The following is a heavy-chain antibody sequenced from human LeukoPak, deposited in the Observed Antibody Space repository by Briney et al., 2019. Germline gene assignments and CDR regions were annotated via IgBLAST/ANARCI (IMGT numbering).Heavy chain of an antibody. V-gene: IGHV3-30*02. D-gene: IGHD3-10*01. CDR3: AKDSLWFGDGPDAFDI. Sequence: PGGSLRLSCAASGFTFSSYGMHWVRQAPGKGLEWVAFIRYDGSNKYYADSVKGRFTISRDNSKNTLYLQMNSLRAEDTAVYYCAKDSLWFGDGPDAFDIWGQGTMVTVSS. CDR2: IRYDGSNK. CDR1: GFTFSSYG. J-gene: IGHJ3*02.